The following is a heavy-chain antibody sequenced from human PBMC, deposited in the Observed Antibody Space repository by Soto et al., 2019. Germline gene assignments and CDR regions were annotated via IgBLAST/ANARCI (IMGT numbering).Heavy chain of an antibody. CDR1: GFSLSTRGVG. J-gene: IGHJ4*02. V-gene: IGHV2-5*01. CDR3: AHRGYFYGSGTRTFDY. D-gene: IGHD3-10*01. CDR2: IYWNDDK. Sequence: SGPTLVNPTQTLTLTCTFSGFSLSTRGVGVGWIRQSPGKALEWLGLIYWNDDKRYSPSLKSRLTITEDTSKKQVVLTMTNMDPVDTATYYCAHRGYFYGSGTRTFDYWGQGTLVTVSS.